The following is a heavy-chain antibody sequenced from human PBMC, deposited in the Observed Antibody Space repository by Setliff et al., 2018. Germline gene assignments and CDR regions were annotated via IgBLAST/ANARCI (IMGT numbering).Heavy chain of an antibody. D-gene: IGHD3-10*01. V-gene: IGHV1-24*01. CDR1: GYTLTELS. CDR2: FDPEDGET. CDR3: AKVTNYYGSGSYLDY. Sequence: ASVKVSCKVSGYTLTELSMHWVRQAPGKGLEWMGGFDPEDGETIYAQKFQGRVTMTEDTSTDTAYMELSSLRSEDTAGYYCAKVTNYYGSGSYLDYWGQGTLVTVSS. J-gene: IGHJ4*02.